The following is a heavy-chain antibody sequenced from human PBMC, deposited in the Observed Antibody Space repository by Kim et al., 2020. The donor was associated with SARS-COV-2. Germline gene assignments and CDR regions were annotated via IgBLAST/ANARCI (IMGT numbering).Heavy chain of an antibody. V-gene: IGHV3-23*01. D-gene: IGHD3-22*01. J-gene: IGHJ4*02. CDR3: AKDRRYYDSSGYYNDY. Sequence: SVKCRFTISRENSKNTLYLQMNSLRAEDTAVYYCAKDRRYYDSSGYYNDYWGQGTLVTVSS.